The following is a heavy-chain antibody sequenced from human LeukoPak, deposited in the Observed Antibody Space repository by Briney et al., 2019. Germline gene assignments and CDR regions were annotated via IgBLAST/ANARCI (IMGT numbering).Heavy chain of an antibody. V-gene: IGHV3-7*01. Sequence: GGSLRLSCAASGFTFSSYWMSGVRQAPGKGLEWVANIKQDGTEKYYVDSVKGRFTISRDNAKNSLYLQMNSLRAEDTAVYYCARSLTGYYIVDYWGQGTLVTVSS. J-gene: IGHJ4*02. CDR1: GFTFSSYW. CDR3: ARSLTGYYIVDY. D-gene: IGHD3-9*01. CDR2: IKQDGTEK.